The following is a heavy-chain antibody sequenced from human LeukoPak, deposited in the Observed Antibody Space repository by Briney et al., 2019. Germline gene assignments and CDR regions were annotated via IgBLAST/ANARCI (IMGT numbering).Heavy chain of an antibody. CDR2: LSGGGGGT. J-gene: IGHJ4*02. D-gene: IGHD3-3*01. V-gene: IGHV3-23*01. CDR1: GFTFSTYA. Sequence: PGGSLRLSCAASGFTFSTYAMTWVRQAPGKGLEWVSALSGGGGGTYYADSVKGRFTISRDNSKNTLYLQMNSLRAEDTAVYYCAKGNTDFWSGSYFDYWGQGTLVTVSS. CDR3: AKGNTDFWSGSYFDY.